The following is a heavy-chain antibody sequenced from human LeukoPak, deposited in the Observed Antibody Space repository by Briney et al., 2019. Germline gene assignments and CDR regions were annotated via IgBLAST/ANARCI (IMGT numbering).Heavy chain of an antibody. CDR3: ARVRRDGYYFDS. CDR1: GFTLKTFK. D-gene: IGHD5-24*01. J-gene: IGHJ4*02. Sequence: GGSLRLSCVVSGFTLKTFKMNWVRQAPGQGLEWVSSISSDSTYTSYAGSVKGRFTISGDNAKNSMYLQMDSLRAEDTAVYYCARVRRDGYYFDSWGQGTLVTVSS. CDR2: ISSDSTYT. V-gene: IGHV3-21*01.